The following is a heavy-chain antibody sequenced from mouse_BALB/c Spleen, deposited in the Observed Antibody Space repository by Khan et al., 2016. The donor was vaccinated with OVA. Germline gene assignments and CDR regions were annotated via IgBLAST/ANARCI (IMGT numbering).Heavy chain of an antibody. Sequence: EVQLQESGPGLVKPSQSLSLTCTVTGYSITSDYAWNWIRQFPGNKLEWMGYISSTGSTSYNPSLKGRISITRDTSKNQFFLHLHSVTSEDTATYYCARSLYYSDSYALDYWGQGTSVTVSS. CDR1: GYSITSDYA. V-gene: IGHV3-2*02. J-gene: IGHJ4*01. CDR2: ISSTGST. CDR3: ARSLYYSDSYALDY. D-gene: IGHD2-13*01.